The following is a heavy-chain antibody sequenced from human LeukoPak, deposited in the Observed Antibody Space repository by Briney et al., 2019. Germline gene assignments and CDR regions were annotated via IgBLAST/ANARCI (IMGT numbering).Heavy chain of an antibody. CDR2: ISSSSSYI. CDR1: GFTFSSYS. J-gene: IGHJ4*02. V-gene: IGHV3-21*01. CDR3: ARDIIAAAGTFDY. D-gene: IGHD6-13*01. Sequence: GGSLRLSCAASGFTFSSYSMNWVRQAPGKGLEWVSSISSSSSYIYYADSVKGRFTISRDNAKNSLYLQMNSLRAEDTAVYYCARDIIAAAGTFDYWGQGTLVTVSS.